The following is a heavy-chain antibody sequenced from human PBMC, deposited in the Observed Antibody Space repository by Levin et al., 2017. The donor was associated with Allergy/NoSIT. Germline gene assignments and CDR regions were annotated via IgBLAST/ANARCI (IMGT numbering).Heavy chain of an antibody. J-gene: IGHJ6*02. CDR3: ARDWALEGTSHGSGTSVSYHFYGMDV. V-gene: IGHV1-46*01. CDR1: GYTFSTYY. D-gene: IGHD3-10*01. CDR2: INTNDGST. Sequence: PGGSLRLSCKASGYTFSTYYMHWVRQAPGQGLQWLGIINTNDGSTAYAQSFPGRITIVRDTPTSTVYMELSSLKSEDTAVYYCARDWALEGTSHGSGTSVSYHFYGMDVWGQGTTVTFSS.